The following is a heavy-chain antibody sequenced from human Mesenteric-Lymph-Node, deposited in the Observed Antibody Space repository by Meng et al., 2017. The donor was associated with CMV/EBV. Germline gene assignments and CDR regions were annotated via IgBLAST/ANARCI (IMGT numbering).Heavy chain of an antibody. D-gene: IGHD2-15*01. CDR3: ARLYCSGGSCYDYYYYGMDV. CDR1: GGSVSSVSYY. CDR2: IYYSGST. Sequence: SETLSLTCTVSGGSVSSVSYYWSWIRQPPGKGLEWIGDIYYSGSTSYNPSLKSRVTLSVDTSKNQFSLKLTSVAAADTAVYYCARLYCSGGSCYDYYYYGMDVWGQGTTVTVSS. J-gene: IGHJ6*02. V-gene: IGHV4-61*01.